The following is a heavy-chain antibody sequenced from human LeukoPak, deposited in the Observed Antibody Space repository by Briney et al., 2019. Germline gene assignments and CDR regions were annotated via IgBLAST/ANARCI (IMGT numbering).Heavy chain of an antibody. CDR2: IYYSGST. CDR1: GGSISRGGYY. J-gene: IGHJ5*02. D-gene: IGHD3-3*01. V-gene: IGHV4-31*03. CDR3: ARSRRGNYDFWSGYYTAPPTSNWFDP. Sequence: SETLSLTCTVSGGSISRGGYYWSWIRQHPGKGLEWIGYIYYSGSTNYNPSLKSRVTISVDTSKDQFSLKLSSVTAADTAVYYCARSRRGNYDFWSGYYTAPPTSNWFDPWGRGTLVTVSS.